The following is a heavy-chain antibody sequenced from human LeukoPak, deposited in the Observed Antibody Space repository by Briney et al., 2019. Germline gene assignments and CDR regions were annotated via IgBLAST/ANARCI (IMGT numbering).Heavy chain of an antibody. CDR3: ARWVLELRGGFDY. J-gene: IGHJ4*02. V-gene: IGHV4-34*01. CDR1: GGSFSGYY. Sequence: PSETLSLTCAVYGGSFSGYYWSWIRQPPGKGLEWIGEINHSGSTNYNPSLKSRVTISVDTSKNQFSLKLSSVTAADTAVYYCARWVLELRGGFDYWDQGTLVTVSS. D-gene: IGHD1-7*01. CDR2: INHSGST.